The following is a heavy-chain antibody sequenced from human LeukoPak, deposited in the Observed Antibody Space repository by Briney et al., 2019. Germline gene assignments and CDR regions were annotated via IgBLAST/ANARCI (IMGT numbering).Heavy chain of an antibody. Sequence: ASVKVSCNASGYTFTGYYMHWVRQAPGQGLEWMGWINPNSGGTNYAQKFQGRVTMTRDTSISTAYMELSRLRSDDTAVYYCARDTSKIQPYDYWGQGTLVTVSS. V-gene: IGHV1-2*02. CDR2: INPNSGGT. CDR3: ARDTSKIQPYDY. D-gene: IGHD5-18*01. J-gene: IGHJ4*02. CDR1: GYTFTGYY.